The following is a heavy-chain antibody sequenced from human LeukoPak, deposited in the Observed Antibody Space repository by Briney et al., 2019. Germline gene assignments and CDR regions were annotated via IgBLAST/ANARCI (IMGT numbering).Heavy chain of an antibody. CDR3: ARADSYGGRNWFDP. CDR1: GFIVSSNY. Sequence: GGSLRLSCAASGFIVSSNYMSWVRQAPGKGLEWVSTLYSGGNTYYTDSVKGRFTISRDDSRNTLYLQMNNLRVEDTAVYYCARADSYGGRNWFDPWGQGTLVTVSS. CDR2: LYSGGNT. V-gene: IGHV3-53*01. J-gene: IGHJ5*02. D-gene: IGHD5-18*01.